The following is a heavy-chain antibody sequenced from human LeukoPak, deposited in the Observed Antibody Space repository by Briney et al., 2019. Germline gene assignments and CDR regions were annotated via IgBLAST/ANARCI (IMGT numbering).Heavy chain of an antibody. CDR3: ARARERLIAAAGRYYFDY. D-gene: IGHD6-13*01. CDR2: IYYSGST. Sequence: SETLSLTCTVSGGSISSSSYYWGWIRQPPGKGLEWIGSIYYSGSTYYNPSLKSRVTISVDTSKNQFSLKLSSVTAADTAVYYCARARERLIAAAGRYYFDYWGQGTLVTVSS. CDR1: GGSISSSSYY. J-gene: IGHJ4*02. V-gene: IGHV4-39*07.